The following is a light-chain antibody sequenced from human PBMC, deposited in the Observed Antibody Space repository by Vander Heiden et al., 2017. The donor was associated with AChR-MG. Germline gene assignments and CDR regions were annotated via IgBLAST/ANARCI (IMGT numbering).Light chain of an antibody. V-gene: IGKV1-39*01. Sequence: DIQMTQSPSSLSASVGDRVTITCRASQSISSYLNWYQQKPGKAPKLLIYAASSLQSGVPSRFSGSGSEDFATYYCQQIYSTPRELTFRGGTKVEIQ. CDR1: QSISSY. J-gene: IGKJ4*01. CDR3: QQIYSTPRELT. CDR2: AAS.